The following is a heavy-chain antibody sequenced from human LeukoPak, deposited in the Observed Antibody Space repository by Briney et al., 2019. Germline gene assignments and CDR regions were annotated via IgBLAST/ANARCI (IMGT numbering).Heavy chain of an antibody. D-gene: IGHD2-15*01. CDR1: GYTFSDYY. Sequence: GSVKVSCKASGYTFSDYYMYWLRQAPGEGLEWMGRINPKSGDTNYAQNFQGCVTMTRDTSMNTAYMELSRLRSDDTAVYFCARGYCSGGSCYLVENWFDFWGQGTLVTVSS. V-gene: IGHV1-2*04. CDR2: INPKSGDT. CDR3: ARGYCSGGSCYLVENWFDF. J-gene: IGHJ5*01.